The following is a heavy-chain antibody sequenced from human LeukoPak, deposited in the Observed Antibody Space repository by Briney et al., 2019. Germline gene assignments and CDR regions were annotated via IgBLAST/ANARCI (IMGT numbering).Heavy chain of an antibody. CDR3: ARDSLPRGYSSGWYVLWFDP. J-gene: IGHJ5*02. Sequence: ASVKVSCTVSGYTLTELSMHWVRQAPGKGLEWMGGFDPEDGETIYAQKFQGRVTMTEDTSTDTAYMELSSLRSEDTAVYYCARDSLPRGYSSGWYVLWFDPWGQGTLVTVSS. CDR2: FDPEDGET. D-gene: IGHD6-19*01. V-gene: IGHV1-24*01. CDR1: GYTLTELS.